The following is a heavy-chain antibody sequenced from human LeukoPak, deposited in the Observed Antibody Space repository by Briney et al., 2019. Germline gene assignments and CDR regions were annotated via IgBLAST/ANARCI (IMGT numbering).Heavy chain of an antibody. D-gene: IGHD6-13*01. CDR1: GYTFTSYG. CDR2: IIPIFGTA. Sequence: SVKVSCKASGYTFTSYGISWVRQAPGQGLEWMGGIIPIFGTANYAQKFQGRVTITADESTSTAYMELSSLRSEDTAVYYCARDPYSSSWYSNPNFDYWGQGTLVTVSS. V-gene: IGHV1-69*13. CDR3: ARDPYSSSWYSNPNFDY. J-gene: IGHJ4*02.